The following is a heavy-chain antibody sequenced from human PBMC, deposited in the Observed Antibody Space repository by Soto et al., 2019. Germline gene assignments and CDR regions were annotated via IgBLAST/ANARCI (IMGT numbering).Heavy chain of an antibody. J-gene: IGHJ5*02. CDR1: GGSFSGYY. CDR2: INHSGST. Sequence: LSLTCAVYGGSFSGYYWSWIRQPPGKGLEWIGEINHSGSTNYNPSLKSRVTISVDTSKNQFSLKLSSVTGADTAVYYCAKGLGYCSSTSCPRRWFGPLGQGTLV. V-gene: IGHV4-34*01. D-gene: IGHD2-2*03. CDR3: AKGLGYCSSTSCPRRWFGP.